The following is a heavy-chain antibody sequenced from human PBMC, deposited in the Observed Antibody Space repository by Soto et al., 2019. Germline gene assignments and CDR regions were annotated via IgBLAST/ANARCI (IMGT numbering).Heavy chain of an antibody. D-gene: IGHD7-27*01. CDR3: ARRGGTGDLYYFDY. CDR2: IYPGDSDT. J-gene: IGHJ4*02. CDR1: GCSFTSYW. V-gene: IGHV5-51*01. Sequence: VESLQISCKGSGCSFTSYWIGWVRQLPGKGLAWMEIIYPGDSDTRYSPSFHGQVPSSADKSISTAYLQWSSLKAPHTAMYNCARRGGTGDLYYFDYWGQGPLVTVSS.